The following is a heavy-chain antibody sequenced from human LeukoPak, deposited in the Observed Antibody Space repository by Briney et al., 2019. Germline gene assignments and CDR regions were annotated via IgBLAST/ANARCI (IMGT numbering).Heavy chain of an antibody. CDR1: GGSISGYY. J-gene: IGHJ3*02. Sequence: SETLSLTCTVSGGSISGYYWSWIRQPPGKGLEWIGYIYYSGSTKYKPSLKSRVAISVDTSKNQFSLKLSSVTAADTAVYYCARGRFLDAFDIWGQGTMVTVSS. V-gene: IGHV4-59*01. D-gene: IGHD3-3*01. CDR2: IYYSGST. CDR3: ARGRFLDAFDI.